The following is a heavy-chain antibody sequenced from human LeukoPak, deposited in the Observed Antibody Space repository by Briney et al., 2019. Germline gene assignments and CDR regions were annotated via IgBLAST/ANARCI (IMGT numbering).Heavy chain of an antibody. J-gene: IGHJ6*03. Sequence: GSLRLSCAVSGLIVSGNYMSWVRQAPGKGLEWVSIIYSDGSTYYADSVKGRFTISRDNSKNTLYLQMNSLRAEDTAVYYCARVQTDYYYYHMDVWGRGTTVTISS. CDR3: ARVQTDYYYYHMDV. D-gene: IGHD1-1*01. V-gene: IGHV3-53*01. CDR1: GLIVSGNY. CDR2: IYSDGST.